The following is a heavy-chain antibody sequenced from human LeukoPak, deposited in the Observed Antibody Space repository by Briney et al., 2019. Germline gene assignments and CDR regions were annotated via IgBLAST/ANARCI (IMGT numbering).Heavy chain of an antibody. J-gene: IGHJ6*03. V-gene: IGHV1-69*05. CDR2: IIPIFGTA. CDR1: GGTFSSYA. CDR3: ASQTGSQLPRVYYYYYYMDV. D-gene: IGHD1-14*01. Sequence: ASVKVSCKASGGTFSSYAISWARQAPGQGLEWMGGIIPIFGTANYAQKFQARVTITTDESTSTAYMELSSLRSEDTAVYYCASQTGSQLPRVYYYYYYMDVWGKGTTVTVSS.